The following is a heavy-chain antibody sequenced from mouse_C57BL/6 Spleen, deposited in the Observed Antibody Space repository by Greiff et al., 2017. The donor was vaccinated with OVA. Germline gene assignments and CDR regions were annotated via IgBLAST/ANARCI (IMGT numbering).Heavy chain of an antibody. CDR1: GYTFTDYY. Sequence: VQLKESGAELVRPGASVKLSCKASGYTFTDYYINWVKQRPGQGLEWIARIYPGSGNTYYNEKFKGKATLTAEKSSSTAYMQLSSLTSEDSAVYFCARGEFITTVAPFDYWGQGTTLTVSS. J-gene: IGHJ2*01. V-gene: IGHV1-76*01. CDR3: ARGEFITTVAPFDY. D-gene: IGHD1-1*01. CDR2: IYPGSGNT.